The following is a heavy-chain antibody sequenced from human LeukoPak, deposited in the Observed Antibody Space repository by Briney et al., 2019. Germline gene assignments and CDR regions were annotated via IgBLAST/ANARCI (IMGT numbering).Heavy chain of an antibody. D-gene: IGHD3-22*01. CDR1: GGSIGSGSYY. CDR3: ARALYYYDSPSDAFDI. J-gene: IGHJ3*02. V-gene: IGHV4-61*02. Sequence: SQTLSLTCTVSGGSIGSGSYYWSWIRQPAGKGLEWIGRIYTSGSTNYNPSLKSRVTISVDTSKNQFSLKLSSVTAADTAVYYCARALYYYDSPSDAFDIWGQGTMVTVSS. CDR2: IYTSGST.